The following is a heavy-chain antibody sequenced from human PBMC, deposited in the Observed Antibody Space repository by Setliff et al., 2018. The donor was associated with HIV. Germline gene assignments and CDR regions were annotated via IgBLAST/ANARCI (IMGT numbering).Heavy chain of an antibody. Sequence: ASVKVSCKTSGYSFTTYYIHWMRQAPGQGLEWVGLMYTSGGGAKYAQKFQGRVTMTRDTSTSTVYMDLSSLRADDTAVYYCVRGYRSAWNSWFDAWGQGTRVTVSS. J-gene: IGHJ5*02. V-gene: IGHV1-46*01. CDR2: MYTSGGGA. CDR3: VRGYRSAWNSWFDA. CDR1: GYSFTTYY. D-gene: IGHD6-19*01.